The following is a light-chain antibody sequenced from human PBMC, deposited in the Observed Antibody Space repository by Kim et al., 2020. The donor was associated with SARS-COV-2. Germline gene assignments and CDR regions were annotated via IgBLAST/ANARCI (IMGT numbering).Light chain of an antibody. V-gene: IGKV1-39*01. CDR3: QQTYT. CDR1: QSISSH. J-gene: IGKJ4*01. CDR2: AAY. Sequence: DVQMTQSPSSLSASVGDRVTITCRASQSISSHLNWYQQKPGNAPKLLIYAAYTLQSGVPSRFSGGGSGTDFTLTITNLQPEDLGTYYCQQTYTFGGGTKLEI.